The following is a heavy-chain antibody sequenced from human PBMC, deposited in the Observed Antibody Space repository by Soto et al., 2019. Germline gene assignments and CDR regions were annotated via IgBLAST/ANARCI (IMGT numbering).Heavy chain of an antibody. J-gene: IGHJ6*02. CDR1: GGSFSGYY. D-gene: IGHD6-13*01. CDR2: RNHSAST. V-gene: IGHV4-34*01. Sequence: SETLSLTYAVYGGSFSGYYWSWMRQRPGKGLEGIGERNHSASTNYNPYLKSRVTRSVDTSKNQFSLKLSSVTAADTAVYYRARGTRRIAAAGSYYYGMEVWGQRTTVT. CDR3: ARGTRRIAAAGSYYYGMEV.